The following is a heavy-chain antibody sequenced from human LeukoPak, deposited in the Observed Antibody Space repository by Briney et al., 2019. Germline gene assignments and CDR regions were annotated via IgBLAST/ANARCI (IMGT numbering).Heavy chain of an antibody. CDR3: AKVSGGGLYYDGMDV. V-gene: IGHV3-23*01. CDR2: ISGSGGTT. D-gene: IGHD3-16*01. J-gene: IGHJ6*02. Sequence: GRSLRLSCAASGFTFSSHAMNWVRQAPGKGLEWVSVISGSGGTTYYADSVKGRFTISRDSSKNTLYLQMNSLRAEDTAVYYCAKVSGGGLYYDGMDVWGQGTTVTVSS. CDR1: GFTFSSHA.